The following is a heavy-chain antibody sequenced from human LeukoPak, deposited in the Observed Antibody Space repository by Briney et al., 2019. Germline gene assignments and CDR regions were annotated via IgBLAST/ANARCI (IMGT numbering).Heavy chain of an antibody. Sequence: GGSLRLSCAASGFTFSDYYMSWIRQAPGKGLEWVSYISSSGSTIYYADSVKGRFTISRDNAKNSLYLQMNSQRAEDTAVYYCARGRSVVVPAAIIGDYWGQGTLVTVSS. CDR3: ARGRSVVVPAAIIGDY. CDR1: GFTFSDYY. D-gene: IGHD2-2*02. CDR2: ISSSGSTI. V-gene: IGHV3-11*01. J-gene: IGHJ4*02.